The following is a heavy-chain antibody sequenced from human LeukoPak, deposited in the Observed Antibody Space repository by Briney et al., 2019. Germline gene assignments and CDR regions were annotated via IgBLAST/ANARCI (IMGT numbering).Heavy chain of an antibody. D-gene: IGHD3-10*01. CDR3: ARDGRDFGEFFQN. J-gene: IGHJ4*02. CDR2: ISSSGSTI. CDR1: GFTFSSYE. V-gene: IGHV3-48*03. Sequence: PGGSLRLSCAASGFTFSSYEMNWVRQAPGKGLEWVSYISSSGSTIYYADSVKGRFTISRDNSKKTFYLQMNRLRSEDTAVYYCARDGRDFGEFFQNWGQGTLVTVSS.